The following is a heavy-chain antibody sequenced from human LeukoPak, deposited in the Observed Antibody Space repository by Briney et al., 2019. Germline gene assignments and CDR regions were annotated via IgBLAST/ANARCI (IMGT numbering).Heavy chain of an antibody. D-gene: IGHD4-17*01. CDR2: IYHSGST. Sequence: SETLSLTCAVSGGSISSSNWWSWVRQPPGKGLEGIGEIYHSGSTNYNPSLKRRVTISVDKSKNQFSLKLSSVTAADTAVSYCARFEDGDSNPFDYWGQGTLVTVSS. CDR3: ARFEDGDSNPFDY. J-gene: IGHJ4*02. V-gene: IGHV4-4*02. CDR1: GGSISSSNW.